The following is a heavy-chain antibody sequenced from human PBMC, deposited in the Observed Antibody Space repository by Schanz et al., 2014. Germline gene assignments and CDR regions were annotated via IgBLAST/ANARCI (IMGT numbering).Heavy chain of an antibody. CDR1: GGSISSGESY. D-gene: IGHD3-16*01. V-gene: IGHV4-39*01. CDR3: ARHGGYYDVLNSFDI. CDR2: VYFSGTT. J-gene: IGHJ5*02. Sequence: QLQLQESGPGLVKPSETLSLTCTVSGGSISSGESYWGWNRQSPEGGLQYIGSVYFSGTTAYSPSIKGRVTIPVNTSKNQFSLMLTSVTAADTAVYFCARHGGYYDVLNSFDIWGQGTLVTVSS.